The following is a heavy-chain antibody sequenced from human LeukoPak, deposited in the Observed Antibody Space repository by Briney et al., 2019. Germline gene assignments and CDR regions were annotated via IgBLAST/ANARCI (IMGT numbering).Heavy chain of an antibody. CDR3: ARNYYYYYMDV. J-gene: IGHJ6*03. CDR2: INHSGST. CDR1: GGSFSGYY. Sequence: SETLSLTCAVYGGSFSGYYWIWIRQPPGKGLEWIGEINHSGSTNYNPSLKSRVTISVDTSKSQFSLTLSSVTAADTAVYYCARNYYYYYMDVWGKGTTVIVSS. V-gene: IGHV4-34*01.